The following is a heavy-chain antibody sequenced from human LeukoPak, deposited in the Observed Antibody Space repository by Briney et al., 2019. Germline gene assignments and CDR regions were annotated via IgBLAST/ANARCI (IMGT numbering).Heavy chain of an antibody. Sequence: GGSLRLSCAASGFTFSTYSMNWVRQAPGKGLEWVSYISSSSTIYYADSVKGRFTISRDNAKNSLYLQMNSLRAEDTAVYYCARGSTYYGSSGQVPFDYWGQGTLVTVSS. CDR3: ARGSTYYGSSGQVPFDY. CDR1: GFTFSTYS. V-gene: IGHV3-48*01. CDR2: ISSSSTI. J-gene: IGHJ4*02. D-gene: IGHD3-22*01.